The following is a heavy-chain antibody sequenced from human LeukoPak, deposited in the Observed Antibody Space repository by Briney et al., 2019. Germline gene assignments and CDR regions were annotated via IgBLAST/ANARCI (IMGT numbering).Heavy chain of an antibody. CDR2: IYYSGFT. CDR1: GGSISSGDYY. CDR3: ARDQSPTMVRGVMATSGDGFDS. J-gene: IGHJ3*02. D-gene: IGHD3-10*01. V-gene: IGHV4-31*03. Sequence: SETLSLTCTVSGGSISSGDYYWTWIRQHPGKGLEWIGYIYYSGFTHYNPSLKSRVTISIDTSKNQFSLKLISVTAADTAVYYCARDQSPTMVRGVMATSGDGFDSWGQGTMVTVSS.